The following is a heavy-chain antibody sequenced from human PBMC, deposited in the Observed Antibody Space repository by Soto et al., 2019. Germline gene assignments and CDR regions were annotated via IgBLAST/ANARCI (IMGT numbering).Heavy chain of an antibody. D-gene: IGHD2-2*01. V-gene: IGHV3-23*01. CDR3: AKDTSSSPYYMDV. CDR2: ISGSTGTT. CDR1: GFTFSNFA. Sequence: EVQVLESGGGSVQPGGSLRLSCAASGFTFSNFAMSWVRHAPGQGLEWVSEISGSTGTTYYADSVKGRFIISRDNSKNMVHLQMNSLRAEDTAVYCCAKDTSSSPYYMDVWGKGTTVTVSS. J-gene: IGHJ6*03.